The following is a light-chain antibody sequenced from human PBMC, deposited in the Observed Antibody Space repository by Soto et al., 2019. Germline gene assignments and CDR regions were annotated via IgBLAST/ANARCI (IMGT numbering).Light chain of an antibody. V-gene: IGKV3-11*01. CDR1: QNISNY. CDR2: GTS. Sequence: IWLTQSPATLSLSPGKRATLSCGASQNISNYLIWYQQKPGQAPRLLIYGTSTRASGIPDSFSGSGSATDFTLTISSLEPEDFAVYYCQQRSNWHTITFGQGTRLEIK. J-gene: IGKJ5*01. CDR3: QQRSNWHTIT.